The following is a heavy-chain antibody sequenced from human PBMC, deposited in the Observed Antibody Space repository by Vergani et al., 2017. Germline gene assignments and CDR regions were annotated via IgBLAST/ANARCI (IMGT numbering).Heavy chain of an antibody. Sequence: QVQLVQSGAEVGKPGASVKISCKASGYTFTAYYIHWVRQAPEQGLEWVGVISPDGFSTFYAQKFQGIVTITRDTSTSTVYVEVTGLRSNDTAVYYCAREPPLTGFFDYWGQGTLVTVSS. CDR2: ISPDGFST. D-gene: IGHD3-9*01. CDR3: AREPPLTGFFDY. J-gene: IGHJ4*02. V-gene: IGHV1-46*03. CDR1: GYTFTAYY.